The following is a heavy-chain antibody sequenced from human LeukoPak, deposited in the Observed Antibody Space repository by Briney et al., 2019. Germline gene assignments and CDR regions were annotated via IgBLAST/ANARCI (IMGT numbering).Heavy chain of an antibody. V-gene: IGHV4-31*03. J-gene: IGHJ4*02. CDR3: ASESTYRYNY. CDR1: GGSISSGGYY. CDR2: IYYSGST. Sequence: SETLSLTCTVSGGSISSGGYYWSWIPQHPGKGLEWIGYIYYSGSTYYSPSLKSRVTISVDTSKNQFSLKLSSVTAADTAVYYCASESTYRYNYWGQGTLVTVSS. D-gene: IGHD5-18*01.